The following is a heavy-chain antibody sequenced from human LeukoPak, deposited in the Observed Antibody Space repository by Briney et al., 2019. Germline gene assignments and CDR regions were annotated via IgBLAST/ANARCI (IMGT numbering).Heavy chain of an antibody. CDR1: GFTFDDYA. J-gene: IGHJ3*02. CDR3: ASGSWAPDAFDI. V-gene: IGHV3-9*01. CDR2: ISWNSGSI. D-gene: IGHD6-13*01. Sequence: PGRSLRLSCAASGFTFDDYAMHWVRQAPGKGLEWVSGISWNSGSIGYADSVKGRFTISRDNAKNSLYLQMNSLRAEDTALYYCASGSWAPDAFDIWGQGTMVTASS.